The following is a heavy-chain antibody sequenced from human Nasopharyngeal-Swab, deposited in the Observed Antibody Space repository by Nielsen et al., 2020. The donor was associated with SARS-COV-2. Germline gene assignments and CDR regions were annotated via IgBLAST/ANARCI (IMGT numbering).Heavy chain of an antibody. J-gene: IGHJ4*02. CDR3: AKQRYCSSTSCYGGGFDY. Sequence: WIHQPPGKGLEWVSAISGSGGSTYYADSVKGRFTISRDNSKNTLYLQMNSLRAEDTAVYYCAKQRYCSSTSCYGGGFDYWGQGTLVTVSS. V-gene: IGHV3-23*01. D-gene: IGHD2-2*01. CDR2: ISGSGGST.